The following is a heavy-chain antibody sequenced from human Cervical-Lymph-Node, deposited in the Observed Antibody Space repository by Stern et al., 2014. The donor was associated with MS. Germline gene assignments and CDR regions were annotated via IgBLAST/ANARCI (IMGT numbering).Heavy chain of an antibody. CDR3: ARGAVVVPAAWTGEYYYYYGMDV. J-gene: IGHJ6*02. CDR2: INPSGGST. Sequence: QMQLVQSGAEVKKPGASVKVSCKASGYTFTSYYMHWVRQAPGQGLEWMGIINPSGGSTSYAQKFQGRVTMTRDTSTSTVYMELSSLRSEDTAVYYCARGAVVVPAAWTGEYYYYYGMDVWGQGTTVTVSS. D-gene: IGHD2-2*01. V-gene: IGHV1-46*01. CDR1: GYTFTSYY.